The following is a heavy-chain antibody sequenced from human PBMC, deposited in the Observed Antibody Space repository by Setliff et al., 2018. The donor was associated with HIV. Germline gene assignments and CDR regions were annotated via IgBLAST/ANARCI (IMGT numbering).Heavy chain of an antibody. J-gene: IGHJ4*02. CDR2: ISDSGGST. V-gene: IGHV3-23*01. CDR3: AKDSHNSGWPGGYLWY. CDR1: GFTFSSYA. D-gene: IGHD6-19*01. Sequence: GGSLRLSCAASGFTFSSYAMSWVRQAPGKGLEWVSAISDSGGSTYYADSVKGRFTISRDNSKNTLYLQMNSLRAEDTAVYYCAKDSHNSGWPGGYLWYWGQGTLVTVSS.